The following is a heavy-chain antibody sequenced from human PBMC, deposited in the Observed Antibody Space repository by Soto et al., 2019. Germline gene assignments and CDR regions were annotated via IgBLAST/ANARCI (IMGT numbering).Heavy chain of an antibody. D-gene: IGHD3-22*01. Sequence: PGGSLRLSCAASGFTFSSYGMHWVRQAPGKGLEWVAVIWYDGSNKYYADSVKGRFTISRDNAKNSLYLQMNSLRAEDTAVYYCARSRLDDDSSGYSAGGVGYWGQGTLVTVSS. J-gene: IGHJ4*02. CDR3: ARSRLDDDSSGYSAGGVGY. CDR2: IWYDGSNK. CDR1: GFTFSSYG. V-gene: IGHV3-33*01.